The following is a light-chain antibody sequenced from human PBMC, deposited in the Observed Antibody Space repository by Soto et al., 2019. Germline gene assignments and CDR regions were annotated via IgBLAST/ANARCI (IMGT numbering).Light chain of an antibody. CDR1: SSNIGAGYD. V-gene: IGLV1-40*01. J-gene: IGLJ2*01. Sequence: QSVLTQPPSVSGAPGQRVTISCTGSSSNIGAGYDVHWYQQLPGTAPKILIYGNSNRPSGVPDRFSGSKSGTSASLAITGLQAEEEADYYCQSYDSSLSGSVFGGGTQLTVL. CDR2: GNS. CDR3: QSYDSSLSGSV.